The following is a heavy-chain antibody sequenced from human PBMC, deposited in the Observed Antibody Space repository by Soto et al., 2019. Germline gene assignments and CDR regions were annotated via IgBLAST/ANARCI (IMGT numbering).Heavy chain of an antibody. D-gene: IGHD2-21*01. CDR1: GFTFSSYS. CDR2: ISSSSSYI. Sequence: WSLRLSCAASGFTFSSYSMNWVRQAPGKGLEWVSSISSSSSYIYYADSVKGRFTISRDNAKNSLYLQMNSLRAEDTAVYYCATGGGGYLVDYWGQGNLVTVSS. CDR3: ATGGGGYLVDY. V-gene: IGHV3-21*01. J-gene: IGHJ4*02.